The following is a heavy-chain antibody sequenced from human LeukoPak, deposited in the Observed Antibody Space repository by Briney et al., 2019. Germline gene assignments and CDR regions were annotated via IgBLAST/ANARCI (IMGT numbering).Heavy chain of an antibody. V-gene: IGHV1-2*02. CDR1: GYTFTGYY. CDR3: VRKSATRRTSEFDY. J-gene: IGHJ4*02. D-gene: IGHD2-15*01. Sequence: ASVKVSCKASGYTFTGYYMHWVRQAPGQGLEWMGWITPNSGGTKYAQRFQGRVTMTRDTSISTACMDLSSLGSDDTAIFYCVRKSATRRTSEFDYWGQGTPVTVSS. CDR2: ITPNSGGT.